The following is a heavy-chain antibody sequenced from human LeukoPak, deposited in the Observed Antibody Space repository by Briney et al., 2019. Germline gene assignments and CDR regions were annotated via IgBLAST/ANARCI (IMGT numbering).Heavy chain of an antibody. V-gene: IGHV3-49*04. D-gene: IGHD5-12*01. CDR1: GFTFSDHY. J-gene: IGHJ4*02. CDR3: SRGLEGFTAYDDY. CDR2: IRSKTYGGTA. Sequence: PGGSLRLSCAASGFTFSDHYMDWVRQAPGKGLEWVGFIRSKTYGGTADYAASVEGRFTISRDDSNNIVYLQMNSLKTEDTALYYCSRGLEGFTAYDDYWGQGTLVTVSS.